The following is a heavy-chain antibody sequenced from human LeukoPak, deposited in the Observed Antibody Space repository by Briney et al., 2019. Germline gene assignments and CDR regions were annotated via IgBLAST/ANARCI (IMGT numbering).Heavy chain of an antibody. CDR1: GFTFSSYE. V-gene: IGHV3-48*03. Sequence: GGSLRLSCAASGFTFSSYEMNWVRQAPGKGLEWVSYISSSGSTIYYADSVKGRFTISRDNAKNSLYLQMNSLRAEDTALYYCAKDTRAYDYDLDYAFDIWGQGTMVTVSS. CDR3: AKDTRAYDYDLDYAFDI. D-gene: IGHD3-16*01. CDR2: ISSSGSTI. J-gene: IGHJ3*02.